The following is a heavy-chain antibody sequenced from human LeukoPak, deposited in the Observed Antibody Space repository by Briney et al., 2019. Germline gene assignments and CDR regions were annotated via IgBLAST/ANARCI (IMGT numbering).Heavy chain of an antibody. V-gene: IGHV3-30*02. J-gene: IGHJ4*02. Sequence: GGSLRLSCAASGFTFSSYGMHWVRQAPGKGLEWVAFIRYDGSNKYYADSVKGRFTISRDNSKNTLYLQMNSLRAEDTAVYYCAKDTSLYTVTIRYYFDYWGQGTLVTVSS. CDR1: GFTFSSYG. CDR2: IRYDGSNK. D-gene: IGHD4-17*01. CDR3: AKDTSLYTVTIRYYFDY.